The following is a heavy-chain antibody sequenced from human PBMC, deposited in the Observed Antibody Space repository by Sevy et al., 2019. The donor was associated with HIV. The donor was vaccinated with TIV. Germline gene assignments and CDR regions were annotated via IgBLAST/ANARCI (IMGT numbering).Heavy chain of an antibody. J-gene: IGHJ5*02. D-gene: IGHD3-10*01. CDR1: GFTFSSYD. CDR3: ARGAYGSGSYYNWFDP. V-gene: IGHV3-13*01. Sequence: GSLRLSCAASGFTFSSYDMHWVRQATGKGLEWVSAIGTAGDTYYPGSVKGRFTISRENAKNSLYLQMNSLRAGDTAVYYCARGAYGSGSYYNWFDPWGQGTLVTVSS. CDR2: IGTAGDT.